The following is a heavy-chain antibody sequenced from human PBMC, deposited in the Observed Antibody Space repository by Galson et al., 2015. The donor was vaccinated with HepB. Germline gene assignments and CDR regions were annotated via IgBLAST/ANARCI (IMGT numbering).Heavy chain of an antibody. V-gene: IGHV4-4*07. CDR3: ARDVDRRYCSSSSCSTDTFDI. J-gene: IGHJ3*02. Sequence: SETLSLTCTVSGGPISTYYWSWIRQPAGKGLEWIGRIYSSGGTGYNPSLNSRVTMSVDTSKNQFSLRLSSVTAADTAVYHCARDVDRRYCSSSSCSTDTFDIWGQGTMVTVSS. D-gene: IGHD2-2*02. CDR1: GGPISTYY. CDR2: IYSSGGT.